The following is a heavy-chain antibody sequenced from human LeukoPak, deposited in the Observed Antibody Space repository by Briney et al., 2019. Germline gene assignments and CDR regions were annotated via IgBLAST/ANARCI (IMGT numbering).Heavy chain of an antibody. CDR1: GFTISSHS. CDR3: ARSSSWYGVDY. CDR2: ISENSKDI. D-gene: IGHD6-13*01. J-gene: IGHJ4*02. Sequence: GGSLRLSCVVSGFTISSHSMNWVRQAPGKGLEWVSSISENSKDIFYVDSVKGRFTISRDNAKNSLYLQMNSLRADDTAVYYCARSSSWYGVDYWGQGTLVTVSS. V-gene: IGHV3-21*01.